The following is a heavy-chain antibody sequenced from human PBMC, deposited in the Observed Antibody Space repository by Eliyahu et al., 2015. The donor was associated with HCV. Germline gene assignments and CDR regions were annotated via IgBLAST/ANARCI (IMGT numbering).Heavy chain of an antibody. CDR3: ARDPSADRYSSSWYWFDP. Sequence: QVHLVESGGGVVQPGRSLRLSCAASGFTFRSYTMHWVRQAPGKGLEWVAVISYDGSNKYYADSVKGRFTISRDNSKDTLYLQMNSLRAEDTALYYCARDPSADRYSSSWYWFDPWGQGTLVTVSS. J-gene: IGHJ5*02. CDR2: ISYDGSNK. V-gene: IGHV3-30-3*01. CDR1: GFTFRSYT. D-gene: IGHD6-13*01.